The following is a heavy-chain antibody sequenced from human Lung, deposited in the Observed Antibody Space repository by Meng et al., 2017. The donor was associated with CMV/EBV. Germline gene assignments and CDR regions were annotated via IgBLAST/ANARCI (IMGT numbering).Heavy chain of an antibody. CDR3: ARQDGLKMGGPFFDY. CDR1: EFTFSTYA. D-gene: IGHD3-16*01. J-gene: IGHJ4*01. Sequence: ESXKISXAASEFTFSTYAMSWVRQAPGRGLEWVSAITASGGSTYYTDSVKGRFTVSRDNSKNTLILEMNRLKIEDTAVFYCARQDGLKMGGPFFDYWGHGALVTVSS. CDR2: ITASGGST. V-gene: IGHV3-23*01.